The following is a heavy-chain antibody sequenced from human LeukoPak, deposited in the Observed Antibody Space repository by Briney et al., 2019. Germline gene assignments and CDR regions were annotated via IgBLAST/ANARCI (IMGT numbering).Heavy chain of an antibody. V-gene: IGHV3-11*01. CDR3: ARDLSSIAAAGRIFDY. J-gene: IGHJ4*02. CDR1: GFTFSDYY. Sequence: GGSLRLSCAASGFTFSDYYMSWIRQAPGKGLEWVSYISSSGSTIYYADSVKGRFTISRYNAKNSLYLQMDSLRAEDTAVYYCARDLSSIAAAGRIFDYWGQGTLVTVSS. D-gene: IGHD6-13*01. CDR2: ISSSGSTI.